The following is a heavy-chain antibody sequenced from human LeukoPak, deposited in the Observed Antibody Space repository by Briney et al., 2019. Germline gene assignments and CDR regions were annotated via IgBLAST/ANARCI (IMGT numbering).Heavy chain of an antibody. D-gene: IGHD1-1*01. CDR2: ISGSGSTT. CDR1: GFTFSSYA. J-gene: IGHJ3*01. Sequence: GGSLRLSCAVSGFTFSSYAMGWVRQAPGKGLEWVSTISGSGSTTYYADSVKGRFTISRDNGKNTLYLQMSSLRAEDTAVYYCARGERGGFDLWGRGTVVTVSS. CDR3: ARGERGGFDL. V-gene: IGHV3-23*01.